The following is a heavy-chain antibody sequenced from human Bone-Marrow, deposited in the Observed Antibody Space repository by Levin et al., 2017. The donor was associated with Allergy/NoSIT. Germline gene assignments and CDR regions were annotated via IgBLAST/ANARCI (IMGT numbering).Heavy chain of an antibody. CDR1: GYIFDDYG. J-gene: IGHJ3*01. Sequence: AASVKVSCKASGYIFDDYGINWVRQAPGQGLEWMGWINTISGNPMYAQGFTGRFVFSLDTSVNTAYLQITSLGAEDTAVYYCAREAKDHLNDALDVWGQGTLVTVSS. D-gene: IGHD1-1*01. CDR2: INTISGNP. CDR3: AREAKDHLNDALDV. V-gene: IGHV7-4-1*02.